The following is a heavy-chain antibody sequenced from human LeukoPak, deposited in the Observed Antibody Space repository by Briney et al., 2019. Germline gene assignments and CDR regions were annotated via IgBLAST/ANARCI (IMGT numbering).Heavy chain of an antibody. CDR1: GFTFSSYA. D-gene: IGHD2-2*01. CDR3: ARWGSTSCYDY. J-gene: IGHJ4*02. CDR2: ISSNGGGT. Sequence: GGSLRLSCAASGFTFSSYAMSWVRQAPGKGLEWVSAISSNGGGTYYANSVKGRFTISRDNSKNTLYLQMGSLRAEDMAVYYCARWGSTSCYDYWGQGTLVTVSS. V-gene: IGHV3-64*01.